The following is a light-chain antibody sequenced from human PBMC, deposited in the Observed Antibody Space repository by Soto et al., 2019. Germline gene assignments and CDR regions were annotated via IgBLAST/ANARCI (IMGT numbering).Light chain of an antibody. CDR2: AAS. J-gene: IGKJ3*01. Sequence: DIQITQSPSSLSASVGDRVTITCRASQSISSYLNWYQQKLGKAPKLLIYAASNLQSGVPSRFSGSGSGTDFTLTISSLQPEDFVTYYCQQSYSTPPFTFGPGTKVD. V-gene: IGKV1-39*01. CDR1: QSISSY. CDR3: QQSYSTPPFT.